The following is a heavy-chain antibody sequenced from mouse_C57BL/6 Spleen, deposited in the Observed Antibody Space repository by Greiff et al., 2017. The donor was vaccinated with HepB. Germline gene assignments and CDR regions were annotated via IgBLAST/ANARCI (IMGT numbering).Heavy chain of an antibody. CDR2: IWSGGST. V-gene: IGHV2-2*01. D-gene: IGHD2-3*01. CDR1: GFSLTSYG. J-gene: IGHJ2*01. CDR3: ARKRDGYYDYFDY. Sequence: VQLQQSGPGLVQPSQSLSITCTVSGFSLTSYGVHWVRQSPGKGLEWLGVIWSGGSTDYNAAFISRLSISKDNSKSQVFFKMNSLKADDTAIYYCARKRDGYYDYFDYWGQGTTLTVSS.